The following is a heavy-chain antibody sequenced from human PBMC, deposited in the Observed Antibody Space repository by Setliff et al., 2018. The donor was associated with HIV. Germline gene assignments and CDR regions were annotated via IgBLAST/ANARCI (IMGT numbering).Heavy chain of an antibody. CDR3: ARGRYYYDSSGYYPLDY. D-gene: IGHD3-22*01. V-gene: IGHV1-2*04. J-gene: IGHJ4*02. Sequence: EASVKVSCKASGYTFTGYYMHWVRQAPGQGLEWMGWINPNSGGTNYAQKFQGWVTMTRDTSISTAYMELSRLRSDDTAVYYCARGRYYYDSSGYYPLDYWGQGTLVTVSS. CDR1: GYTFTGYY. CDR2: INPNSGGT.